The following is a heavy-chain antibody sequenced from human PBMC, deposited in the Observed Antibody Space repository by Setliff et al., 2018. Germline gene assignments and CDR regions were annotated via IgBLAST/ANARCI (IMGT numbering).Heavy chain of an antibody. Sequence: ASVKVSCKVSGYTLTELSMHWVRQAPGKGLEWMGGFDPEDGETIYAQKFQGRVTMTEDTSTDTAYMELSRLRSDDTAVYYCAGALGATITHFDYWGQGTLVTVSS. CDR1: GYTLTELS. D-gene: IGHD1-26*01. CDR3: AGALGATITHFDY. J-gene: IGHJ4*02. CDR2: FDPEDGET. V-gene: IGHV1-24*01.